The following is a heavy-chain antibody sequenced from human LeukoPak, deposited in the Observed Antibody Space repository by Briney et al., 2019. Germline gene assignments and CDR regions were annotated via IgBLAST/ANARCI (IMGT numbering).Heavy chain of an antibody. CDR3: AKASTGYGSGYFDY. V-gene: IGHV3-9*03. CDR1: GFAFDDYA. J-gene: IGHJ4*02. CDR2: ISWNSGSI. D-gene: IGHD3-10*01. Sequence: GGSLRLSCAASGFAFDDYAIHWVLQAPGKGLEWVSGISWNSGSIGYADSVKGRFTISRDNAKNSLYLQMNSLRAEDMALYYCAKASTGYGSGYFDYWGQGTLVTVSS.